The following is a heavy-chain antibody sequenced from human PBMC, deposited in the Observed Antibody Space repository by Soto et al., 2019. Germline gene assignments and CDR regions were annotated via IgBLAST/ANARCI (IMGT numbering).Heavy chain of an antibody. CDR2: ISYDGSNK. J-gene: IGHJ4*02. CDR1: GFTFSSYG. CDR3: AKTLRFLEWLSFDFDY. D-gene: IGHD3-3*01. V-gene: IGHV3-30*18. Sequence: GGSLRLSCAASGFTFSSYGMHWVRQAPGKGLEWVAVISYDGSNKYYADSVKGRFTISRDNSKNTLYLQMNSLRAEDTAVYYCAKTLRFLEWLSFDFDYWGQGTLVTVS.